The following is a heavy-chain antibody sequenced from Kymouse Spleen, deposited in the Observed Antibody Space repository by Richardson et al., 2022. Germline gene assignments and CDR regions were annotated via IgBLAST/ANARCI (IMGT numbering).Heavy chain of an antibody. CDR3: ARGGIAARLLYYYYYGMDV. CDR2: MNPNSGNT. J-gene: IGHJ6*02. Sequence: QVQLVQSGAEVKKPGASVKVSCKASGYTFTSYDINWVRQATGQGLEWMGWMNPNSGNTGYAQKFQGRVTMTRNTSISTAYMELSSLRSEDTAVYYCARGGIAARLLYYYYYGMDVWGQGTTVTVSS. CDR1: GYTFTSYD. V-gene: IGHV1-8*01. D-gene: IGHD6-6*01.